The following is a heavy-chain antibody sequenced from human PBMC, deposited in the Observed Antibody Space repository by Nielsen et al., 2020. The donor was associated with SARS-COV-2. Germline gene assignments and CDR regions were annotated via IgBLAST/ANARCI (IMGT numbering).Heavy chain of an antibody. CDR1: GFTFSCYW. J-gene: IGHJ6*02. Sequence: WGSLRLSCSASGFTFSCYWMSCVRLAPGKGLECVANIKQDGSEKYYVDSVKGRFTISRDNAKNSLYLQMNSLRAEDTAVYYCARDGDMLKVPYYYGMDVWGQGTTVTVSS. V-gene: IGHV3-7*01. CDR3: ARDGDMLKVPYYYGMDV. D-gene: IGHD3-9*01. CDR2: IKQDGSEK.